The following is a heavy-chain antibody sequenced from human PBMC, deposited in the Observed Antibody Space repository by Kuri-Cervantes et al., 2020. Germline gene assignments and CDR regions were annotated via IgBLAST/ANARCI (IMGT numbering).Heavy chain of an antibody. Sequence: GGSLRLSCAASGFTFSSYAMSWVRQAPGKGLEWVSAISGSGGSTYYADSVKGRFTISRDNSKNTLYLQMNGLRAEDTAVYYCAKEAYYYDSSGYYPPYFDYWGQGTLVTFSS. CDR3: AKEAYYYDSSGYYPPYFDY. J-gene: IGHJ4*02. CDR1: GFTFSSYA. D-gene: IGHD3-22*01. CDR2: ISGSGGST. V-gene: IGHV3-23*01.